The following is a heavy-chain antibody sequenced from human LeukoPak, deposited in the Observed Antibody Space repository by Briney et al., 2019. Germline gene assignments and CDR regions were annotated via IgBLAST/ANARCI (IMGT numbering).Heavy chain of an antibody. V-gene: IGHV1-8*01. J-gene: IGHJ4*02. CDR2: MNPNSGNT. CDR1: GYTFTSYD. CDR3: ATDTYYDILTGLDY. Sequence: ASVKVSCKASGYTFTSYDTNWVRQATGQGLEWMGWMNPNSGNTGYAQKFQGRVTMTRNTSISTAYMELSSLRSEDTAVYYCATDTYYDILTGLDYWGQGTLVTVSS. D-gene: IGHD3-9*01.